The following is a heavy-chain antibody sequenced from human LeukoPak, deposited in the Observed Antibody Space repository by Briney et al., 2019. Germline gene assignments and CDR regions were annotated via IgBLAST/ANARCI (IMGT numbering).Heavy chain of an antibody. CDR1: GGSISSSNW. Sequence: SGTLSLTCAVSGGSISSSNWWSWVRQPPGKGLEWIGEIYHSGSTNYNPSLKSRVTISVDKSKNQFSLKLSSVTAADTAVYYCASRDVDTAMGGEENWGQGTLVTVSS. CDR2: IYHSGST. J-gene: IGHJ4*02. CDR3: ASRDVDTAMGGEEN. D-gene: IGHD5-18*01. V-gene: IGHV4-4*02.